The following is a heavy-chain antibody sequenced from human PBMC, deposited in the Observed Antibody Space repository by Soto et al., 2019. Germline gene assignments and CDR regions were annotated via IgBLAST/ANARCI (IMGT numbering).Heavy chain of an antibody. J-gene: IGHJ3*01. Sequence: ASVKVSCKASGYTFTSYGISWVRQAPGQGLEWMGWISAYNGNTNYAQKLQGRVTMTTDTSTSTAYMELRSLRSDDTAVYYCARGIYSGWYRADAFDVWGQGTMVTVSS. CDR2: ISAYNGNT. CDR3: ARGIYSGWYRADAFDV. D-gene: IGHD6-19*01. CDR1: GYTFTSYG. V-gene: IGHV1-18*01.